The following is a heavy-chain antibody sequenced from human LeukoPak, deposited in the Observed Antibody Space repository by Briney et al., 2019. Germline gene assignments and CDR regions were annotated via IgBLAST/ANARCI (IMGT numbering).Heavy chain of an antibody. CDR2: IIPIFGTA. Sequence: GASVKVSCKASGGTFSSYAISWVRQAPGQGLEWMGGIIPIFGTANYAQKFQGRVTITADESTSTAYMELSSLGSEDTAVYYCARDFNGGSYNIWGQGTMVTVSS. J-gene: IGHJ3*02. CDR3: ARDFNGGSYNI. CDR1: GGTFSSYA. V-gene: IGHV1-69*13. D-gene: IGHD1-26*01.